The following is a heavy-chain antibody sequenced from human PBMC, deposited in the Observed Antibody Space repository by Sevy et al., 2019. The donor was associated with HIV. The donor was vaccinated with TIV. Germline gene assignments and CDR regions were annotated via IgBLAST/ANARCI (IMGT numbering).Heavy chain of an antibody. V-gene: IGHV4-34*01. D-gene: IGHD6-6*01. CDR2: INHSAST. Sequence: SETLSLTCAVYGGSFSGYYWTWIRQPPGKGLEWIGEINHSASTNYNPSLKSRVTISVDTSKNQFSLKLTSVTAADTAVYYCAREGSSSDSYYYHMDVWGKGTTVTVSS. J-gene: IGHJ6*03. CDR3: AREGSSSDSYYYHMDV. CDR1: GGSFSGYY.